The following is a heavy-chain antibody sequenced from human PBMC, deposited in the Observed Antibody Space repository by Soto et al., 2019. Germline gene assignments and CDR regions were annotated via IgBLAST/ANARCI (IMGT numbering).Heavy chain of an antibody. V-gene: IGHV4-38-2*02. D-gene: IGHD3-22*01. CDR1: GYSISSGYC. CDR2: IYHSGKT. Sequence: SSETLSLTCVVSGYSISSGYCWAWVRQPPGKELEWIGSIYHSGKTYYKPSLRSRVTVSVDTSKNQFSMKLISVTAADTAVYYCARDKRVTMIGGWFDPWGQGTLVTVSS. CDR3: ARDKRVTMIGGWFDP. J-gene: IGHJ5*02.